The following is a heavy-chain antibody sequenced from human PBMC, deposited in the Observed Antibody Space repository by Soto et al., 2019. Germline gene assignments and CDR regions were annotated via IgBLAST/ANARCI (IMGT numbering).Heavy chain of an antibody. V-gene: IGHV1-2*04. D-gene: IGHD2-8*01. J-gene: IGHJ4*02. CDR1: GYTFTDYY. CDR3: GREMRYNTTNYFPHFDY. CDR2: INPNSGGA. Sequence: ASVKVSCKASGYTFTDYYIHWVRQAPGQGLEWMGWINPNSGGAIYAQKFQGWVTMIRDTSISTAYMELARLRSDDTAVYYCGREMRYNTTNYFPHFDYWGQGTLVTVSS.